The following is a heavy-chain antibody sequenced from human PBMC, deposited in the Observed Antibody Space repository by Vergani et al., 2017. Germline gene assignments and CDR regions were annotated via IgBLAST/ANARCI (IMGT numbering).Heavy chain of an antibody. Sequence: QVQLVESGGGVVQPGRSLRLSCAASGFTFSSYGMHWVRQAPGKGLEWVAVISYDGSNKYYADSVKGRFTISRDNSKNTLYLQMNSLRAEDTAVYYCAKTQQLVQDYWGQGTLVTVSS. CDR1: GFTFSSYG. CDR3: AKTQQLVQDY. CDR2: ISYDGSNK. D-gene: IGHD6-13*01. V-gene: IGHV3-30*18. J-gene: IGHJ4*02.